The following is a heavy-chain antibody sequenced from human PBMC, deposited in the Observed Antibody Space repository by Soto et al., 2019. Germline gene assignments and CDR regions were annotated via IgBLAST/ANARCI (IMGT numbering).Heavy chain of an antibody. V-gene: IGHV3-20*01. CDR2: INWNGGST. Sequence: EVQLVESGGGVVRPGVSLRLSCAASGFTFDDYGMSWVRQAPGKGLEWVSGINWNGGSTGYADSVKGRFTISRDNAKNSLDLQMNSLRAEDTALYHCARAIFGVVISHMDVWGKGTTVTVSS. CDR1: GFTFDDYG. CDR3: ARAIFGVVISHMDV. J-gene: IGHJ6*03. D-gene: IGHD3-3*02.